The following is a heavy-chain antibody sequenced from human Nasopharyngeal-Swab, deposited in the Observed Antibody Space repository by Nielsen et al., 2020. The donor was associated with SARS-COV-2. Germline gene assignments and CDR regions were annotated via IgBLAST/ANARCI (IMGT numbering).Heavy chain of an antibody. J-gene: IGHJ5*02. CDR3: ARDRNVLRYFDWLGWFDP. D-gene: IGHD3-9*01. Sequence: ASVKVSCKASGYTFTSYAMHWVRQAPGQRLEWMGWINAGNGNTKYSQKFQGRVTITRDTSASTACMELSSLRSEDTAVYYCARDRNVLRYFDWLGWFDPWGQGTLVTVSS. V-gene: IGHV1-3*01. CDR1: GYTFTSYA. CDR2: INAGNGNT.